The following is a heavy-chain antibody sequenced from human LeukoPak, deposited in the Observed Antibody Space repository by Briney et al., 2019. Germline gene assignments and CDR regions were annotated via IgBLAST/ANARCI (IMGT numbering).Heavy chain of an antibody. J-gene: IGHJ6*03. V-gene: IGHV4-59*01. D-gene: IGHD3-10*01. CDR3: ASLRGYYYYYYMDV. Sequence: SGTLSLTCTVSGGSISSYYWSWIRQPPGKGLEWIGYIYYSGSTNYNPSLKSRVTISVDTSKNQFSLKLSSVTAADTAVYYCASLRGYYYYYYMDVWGKGTTVTVSS. CDR2: IYYSGST. CDR1: GGSISSYY.